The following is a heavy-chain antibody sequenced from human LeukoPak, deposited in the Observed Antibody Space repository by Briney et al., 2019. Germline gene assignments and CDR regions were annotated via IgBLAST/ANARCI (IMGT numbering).Heavy chain of an antibody. V-gene: IGHV3-33*06. CDR1: GFTFSSYG. CDR3: AKAHGGSYHSGID. J-gene: IGHJ4*02. D-gene: IGHD1-26*01. CDR2: IWYDGSNK. Sequence: PGRSLRLSCAASGFTFSSYGMHWVRQAPGKGLEWVAVIWYDGSNKYYADSVKGRFTISRDNPKNTLYLQLNSLRVDDTAEYYCAKAHGGSYHSGIDWGQGTLVIVSS.